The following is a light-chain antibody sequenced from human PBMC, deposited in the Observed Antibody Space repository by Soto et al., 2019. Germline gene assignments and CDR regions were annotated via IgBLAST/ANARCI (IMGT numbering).Light chain of an antibody. CDR3: QQYGSSPFT. CDR2: AAT. Sequence: EIVLTQSPATLSLSPGERATLSCSASQSVSSYLAWYQQKPGQAPRLLISAATNRATGIPARFSGSGSRTDFTLTISSLEPEDFAVYYCQQYGSSPFTFGPGTKVDIK. J-gene: IGKJ3*01. V-gene: IGKV3-11*01. CDR1: QSVSSY.